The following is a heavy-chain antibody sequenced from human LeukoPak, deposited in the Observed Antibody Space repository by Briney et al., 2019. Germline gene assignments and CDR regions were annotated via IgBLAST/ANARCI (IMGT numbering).Heavy chain of an antibody. J-gene: IGHJ4*02. Sequence: GGSLRLSCAVSGLTVSSNYMSWARHAPEKGLEWASVIYRGGSTYYADSVKGRFTISRDNSKNTLYLQMNSLRAEDTAVYYCARGVAGLRYFDWLSRFDYWGQGTLVTVSS. CDR2: IYRGGST. V-gene: IGHV3-53*01. D-gene: IGHD3-9*01. CDR1: GLTVSSNY. CDR3: ARGVAGLRYFDWLSRFDY.